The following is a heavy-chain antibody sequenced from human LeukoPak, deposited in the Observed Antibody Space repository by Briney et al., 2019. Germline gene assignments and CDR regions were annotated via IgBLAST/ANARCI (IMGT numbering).Heavy chain of an antibody. CDR2: IYYSGST. CDR3: ARVQSYCSSTSCYQYVDY. Sequence: WETLSLTCTVSGGSISSYYWSWIRQPPGKGLEWIGYIYYSGSTNYNPSLKSRVTISVDTSKNQFSLKLSSVTAADTAVYYCARVQSYCSSTSCYQYVDYWGQGTLVTVTP. D-gene: IGHD2-2*01. V-gene: IGHV4-59*01. CDR1: GGSISSYY. J-gene: IGHJ4*02.